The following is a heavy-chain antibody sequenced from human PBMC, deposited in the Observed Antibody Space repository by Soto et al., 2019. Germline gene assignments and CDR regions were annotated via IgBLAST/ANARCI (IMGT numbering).Heavy chain of an antibody. CDR3: ARLESGYDQYYYYYMDV. CDR2: IYYSGST. V-gene: IGHV4-39*01. D-gene: IGHD5-12*01. Sequence: PSETLSLTCTVSGGSISSSSYYWGWIRQPPGKGLEWIGSIYYSGSTYYNPSLKSRVTISVDTSKNQFSLKLSSVTAADTAVYYCARLESGYDQYYYYYMDVWGKGTTVTVSS. CDR1: GGSISSSSYY. J-gene: IGHJ6*03.